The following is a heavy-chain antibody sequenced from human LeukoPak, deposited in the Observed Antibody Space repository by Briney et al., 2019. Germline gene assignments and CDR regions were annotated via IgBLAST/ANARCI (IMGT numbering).Heavy chain of an antibody. D-gene: IGHD5-24*01. CDR3: AKEGLSLQTY. V-gene: IGHV3-7*03. J-gene: IGHJ4*02. CDR1: GFMCSSSW. Sequence: GGSLRLSCAASGFMCSSSWMSWVRLAPGKGLEWVANIKEGGTETYYVDSVKGRFTISRDNAKNSLYLQMNSLRVEDTAVYYCAKEGLSLQTYWGQGTLVTVSS. CDR2: IKEGGTET.